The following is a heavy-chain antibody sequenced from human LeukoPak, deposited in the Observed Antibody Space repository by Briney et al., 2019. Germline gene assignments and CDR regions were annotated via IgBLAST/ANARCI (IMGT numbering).Heavy chain of an antibody. CDR3: ARDSAANYYGSGRVMDV. CDR2: IYYSGST. J-gene: IGHJ6*02. Sequence: PSETLSLTCTVSGGSISSYYWSWIRQPPGKGLEWIGYIYYSGSTNYNPSLKSRVTISVDTSKNQFSLKLSSVTAADTAVYYCARDSAANYYGSGRVMDVWGQGTTVTVSS. D-gene: IGHD3-10*01. V-gene: IGHV4-59*01. CDR1: GGSISSYY.